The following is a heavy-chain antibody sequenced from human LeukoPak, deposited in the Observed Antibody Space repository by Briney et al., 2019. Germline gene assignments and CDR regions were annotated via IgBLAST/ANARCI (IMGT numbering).Heavy chain of an antibody. CDR3: AKGGRLLWFGEPTDFFDY. Sequence: PGGSLRLSCAASGFTFSSYAMSWVRQAPGKGLEWVSAISGSGGSTYYADSVKGRFTISRDNSTNTLYLQMNSLRAEDTAVYYCAKGGRLLWFGEPTDFFDYWGQGTLVTVSS. J-gene: IGHJ4*02. D-gene: IGHD3-10*01. V-gene: IGHV3-23*01. CDR2: ISGSGGST. CDR1: GFTFSSYA.